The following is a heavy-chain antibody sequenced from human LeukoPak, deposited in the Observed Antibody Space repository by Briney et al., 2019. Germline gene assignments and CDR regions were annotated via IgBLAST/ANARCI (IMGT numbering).Heavy chain of an antibody. D-gene: IGHD3-9*01. J-gene: IGHJ4*02. CDR3: ARWADYDILTGYLDY. CDR1: GGSSSSYY. V-gene: IGHV4-59*01. CDR2: IYYSGST. Sequence: SETLSLTCTVSGGSSSSYYWNWIRQPPGKGLEWIGYIYYSGSTNYNPSLKSRVTISVDTSKNQFSLKLSSVTAADTAVYYCARWADYDILTGYLDYWGQGTLVTVSS.